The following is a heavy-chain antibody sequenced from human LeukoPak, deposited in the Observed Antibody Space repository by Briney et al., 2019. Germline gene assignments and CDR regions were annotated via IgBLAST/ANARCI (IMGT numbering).Heavy chain of an antibody. CDR2: ISGSGGST. V-gene: IGHV3-23*01. Sequence: QPGRSLRLSCAASGFTFSSYAMSWVRQAPGKGLEWVSAISGSGGSTYYADSVKGRFTISRDNSKNTLYLQMNSLRAEDTAVYYCARGSDDAAAGTPDAFDIWGQGTMVTVSS. CDR1: GFTFSSYA. CDR3: ARGSDDAAAGTPDAFDI. D-gene: IGHD6-13*01. J-gene: IGHJ3*02.